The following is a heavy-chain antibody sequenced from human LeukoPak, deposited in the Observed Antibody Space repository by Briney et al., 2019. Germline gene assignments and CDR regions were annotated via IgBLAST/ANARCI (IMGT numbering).Heavy chain of an antibody. Sequence: GGSLRLSCAASGFTVSSNYMSWVRQAPGKGLEWVSVIYSGGSTYYADSVKGRFTISRDNSKNTLYLQMNSLRAEDTAVYYCAKELYGNPSGYWGQGTRVTVSS. V-gene: IGHV3-53*01. CDR2: IYSGGST. CDR3: AKELYGNPSGY. CDR1: GFTVSSNY. D-gene: IGHD2-8*01. J-gene: IGHJ4*02.